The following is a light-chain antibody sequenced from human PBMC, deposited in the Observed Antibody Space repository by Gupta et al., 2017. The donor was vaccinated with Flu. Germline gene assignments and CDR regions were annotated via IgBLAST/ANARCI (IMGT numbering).Light chain of an antibody. CDR3: CSYAGRFILV. CDR2: DVS. J-gene: IGLJ3*02. CDR1: SSDVGVYNY. Sequence: QLALTPPRSVSASPGRAVTISCTGTSSDVGVYNYVPCSQQHPGKAPKVMIYDVSDRPSGVPDRFSGSKSGNTASLTXSXLQAEDXADYYCCSYAGRFILVFGGGTKVTVL. V-gene: IGLV2-11*01.